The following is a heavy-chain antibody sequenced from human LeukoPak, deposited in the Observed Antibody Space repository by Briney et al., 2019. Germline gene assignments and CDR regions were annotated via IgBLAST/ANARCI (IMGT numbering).Heavy chain of an antibody. D-gene: IGHD6-13*01. Sequence: GGSLRLSCAVSGFTFSSYAMSWVRQAPGKGLEWVSAISGSGGSTYYADSVKGRFTISRDNSKNTLYLQMNSLRAEDTAVYYCAKASRRIAAAGTVRYYYYMDVWGKGTTVTVSS. CDR1: GFTFSSYA. J-gene: IGHJ6*03. CDR3: AKASRRIAAAGTVRYYYYMDV. V-gene: IGHV3-23*01. CDR2: ISGSGGST.